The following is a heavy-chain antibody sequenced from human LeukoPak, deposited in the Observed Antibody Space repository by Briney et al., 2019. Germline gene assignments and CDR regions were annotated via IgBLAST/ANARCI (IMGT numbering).Heavy chain of an antibody. CDR3: ARGSSGYWFDP. J-gene: IGHJ5*02. D-gene: IGHD6-19*01. V-gene: IGHV5-51*01. CDR2: IYPRDSDI. Sequence: HGESLKISCKGSGYSFSTYWIGWVRQMPGKRLEWMGIIYPRDSDIRYSPSFQGQVTISADKSISTAYLQWSSLKASDTAIYYYARGSSGYWFDPWGQGTLVTVSS. CDR1: GYSFSTYW.